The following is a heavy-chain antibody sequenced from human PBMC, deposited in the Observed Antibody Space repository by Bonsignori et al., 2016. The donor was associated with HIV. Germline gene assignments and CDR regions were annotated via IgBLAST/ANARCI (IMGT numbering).Heavy chain of an antibody. Sequence: WVRQAPGQGLEWVGWMNPNSGNTGYAQKFQGRVSMTRNTSISTAYMELSSLTSEDTAVYYCARKFNCSGGSCSTYFDYWGPGNPGHRLL. J-gene: IGHJ4*02. D-gene: IGHD2-15*01. CDR2: MNPNSGNT. CDR3: ARKFNCSGGSCSTYFDY. V-gene: IGHV1-8*01.